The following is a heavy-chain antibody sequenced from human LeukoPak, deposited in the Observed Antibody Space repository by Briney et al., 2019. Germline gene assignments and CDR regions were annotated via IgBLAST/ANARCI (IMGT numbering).Heavy chain of an antibody. CDR3: AKAKTTMIVVAYYFDY. CDR2: ISSGSTI. D-gene: IGHD3-22*01. Sequence: GGSPRLSCAASGLTFSSYEMNWVRQAPGKGLEWVSYISSGSTIYYADSVKGRFTISRDNAKNSLYLQMNSLRAEDTAVYYCAKAKTTMIVVAYYFDYWGQGTLVTVSS. J-gene: IGHJ4*02. V-gene: IGHV3-48*03. CDR1: GLTFSSYE.